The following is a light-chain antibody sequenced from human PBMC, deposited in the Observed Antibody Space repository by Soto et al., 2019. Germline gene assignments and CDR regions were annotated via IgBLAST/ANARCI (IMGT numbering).Light chain of an antibody. CDR2: DVS. Sequence: EIVSIQSPVTLSLSPGERATLSCRASQSVTTFLAWYQQKPGQAPRLLIYDVSNRATGIPARFSGSGSGTDFTLTISSLEPEDFAVYYCQQRINWPLTFGGGTKVEIK. J-gene: IGKJ4*01. CDR3: QQRINWPLT. V-gene: IGKV3-11*01. CDR1: QSVTTF.